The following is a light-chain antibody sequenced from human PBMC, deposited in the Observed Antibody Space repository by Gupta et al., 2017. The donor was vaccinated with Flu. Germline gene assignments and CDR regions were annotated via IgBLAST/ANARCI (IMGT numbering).Light chain of an antibody. J-gene: IGKJ4*01. CDR2: GAS. CDR3: QLDGSSIT. V-gene: IGKV3-20*01. CDR1: QTINRDN. Sequence: PGTLSLSPGERATLSCRASQTINRDNLARYQQRGGQAPRLIIYGASSSATGFPDRFSGSGSGTDFTLTSSRREAEDFAVYYGQLDGSSITFGGGTKVEIK.